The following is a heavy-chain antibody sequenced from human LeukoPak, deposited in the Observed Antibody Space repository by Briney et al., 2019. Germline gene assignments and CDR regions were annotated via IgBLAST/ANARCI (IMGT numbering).Heavy chain of an antibody. CDR2: IYSGGPT. V-gene: IGHV3-66*01. D-gene: IGHD6-13*01. CDR3: ARVRESSSWYERYFDY. Sequence: VGSPRLSCAASGFTVSSNYMNWVRQAPGKGLEWVSVIYSGGPTYYADSVKGRFTISRDNSKNTLYLQMNSLRAEDTAVYYCARVRESSSWYERYFDYWGQGTLVTVSP. CDR1: GFTVSSNY. J-gene: IGHJ4*02.